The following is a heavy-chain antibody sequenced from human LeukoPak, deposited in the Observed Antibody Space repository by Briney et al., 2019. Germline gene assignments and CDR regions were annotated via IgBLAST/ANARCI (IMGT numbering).Heavy chain of an antibody. D-gene: IGHD3-22*01. CDR1: GYTFTSYD. Sequence: ASGKVSCKASGYTFTSYDINWVRQATGQGLEWMGWMNPNSGNTGYAQKFQGRVTMTRNTSISTAYMEMSSLRSEDTAVYYCARGLRDSSGREYFQHWGQGTLITVSS. CDR3: ARGLRDSSGREYFQH. CDR2: MNPNSGNT. V-gene: IGHV1-8*02. J-gene: IGHJ1*01.